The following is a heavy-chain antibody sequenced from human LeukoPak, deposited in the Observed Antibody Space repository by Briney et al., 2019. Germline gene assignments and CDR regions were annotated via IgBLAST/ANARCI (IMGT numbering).Heavy chain of an antibody. V-gene: IGHV1-46*01. CDR2: INPSGGST. D-gene: IGHD6-13*01. J-gene: IGHJ4*02. CDR1: GDSFTSYY. CDR3: ARDITAAADY. Sequence: ASVKVSCKASGDSFTSYYMHWVRQAPGQGLEWMGIINPSGGSTSYAQKLQGRVTMTTDTSTSTAYMELRSLRSDDTAVYYCARDITAAADYWGQGTLVTVSS.